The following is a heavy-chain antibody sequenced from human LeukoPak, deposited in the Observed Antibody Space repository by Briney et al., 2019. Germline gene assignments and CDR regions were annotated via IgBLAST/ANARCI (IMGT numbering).Heavy chain of an antibody. Sequence: PGGSLRPSCAASGFTFTSHALTWVRQAPGRGPEWVSSIASDLSFTYYADSVRGRFTISRDDSKNTVYLQMNGLRVGDTALYYCAKAAGSNYGRYCFDDWGQGTLVTVSS. CDR3: AKAAGSNYGRYCFDD. CDR1: GFTFTSHA. CDR2: IASDLSFT. V-gene: IGHV3-23*01. D-gene: IGHD3-10*01. J-gene: IGHJ4*02.